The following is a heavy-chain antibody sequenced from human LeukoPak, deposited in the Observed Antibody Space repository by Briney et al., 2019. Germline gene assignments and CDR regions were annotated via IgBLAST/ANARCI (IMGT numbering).Heavy chain of an antibody. CDR1: GYTFTGYY. Sequence: ASVKVSCQSSGYTFTGYYMHWVRQAPGQGPEWMGWINPKSGSTYCAQKFQGRVTLTRDTSISTAYMGLSGLTYDDTAVYYCARAGFWSSWYYFDYWGQGTLVTVSS. CDR3: ARAGFWSSWYYFDY. V-gene: IGHV1-2*02. D-gene: IGHD3-3*01. CDR2: INPKSGST. J-gene: IGHJ4*02.